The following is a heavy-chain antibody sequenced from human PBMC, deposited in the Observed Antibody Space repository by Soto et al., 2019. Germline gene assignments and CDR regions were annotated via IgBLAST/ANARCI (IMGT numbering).Heavy chain of an antibody. CDR1: GYTFTIYG. V-gene: IGHV1-18*04. CDR2: ISGYNGNT. Sequence: QVQLVQSGAEVKKPGASVKVSCKASGYTFTIYGISWVRQAPGQGLEWMGWISGYNGNTDYAQNLQDRVTLTTDAATSSVYMELRSLRSDDTAVYYCARVDYYDSSGYYGYWGQGTLMNVSS. CDR3: ARVDYYDSSGYYGY. J-gene: IGHJ4*02. D-gene: IGHD3-22*01.